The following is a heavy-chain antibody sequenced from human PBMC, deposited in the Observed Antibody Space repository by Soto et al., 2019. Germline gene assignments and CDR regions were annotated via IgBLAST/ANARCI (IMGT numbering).Heavy chain of an antibody. J-gene: IGHJ4*02. Sequence: QVQLVESGGGVVQPGRSLRLSCAASGFTFSSYGMHWVRQAPGKGLEWVAVIWYDGRNKYYVDSVKGRLTISRDNYKNTLYLQMKTLRAEDTAVYYCARDENGVVPIALFDYWGKGAVVRVSS. V-gene: IGHV3-33*01. CDR1: GFTFSSYG. CDR2: IWYDGRNK. CDR3: ARDENGVVPIALFDY. D-gene: IGHD2-2*01.